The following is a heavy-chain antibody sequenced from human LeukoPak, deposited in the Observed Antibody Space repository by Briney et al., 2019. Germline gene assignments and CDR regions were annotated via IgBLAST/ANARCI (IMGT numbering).Heavy chain of an antibody. CDR3: ARNLGYCSGGSCYYYYYGMDV. Sequence: SETLSLTCTVSGGSISSYYWSWIRQPPGKGLEWIGYIYYSGSTNYNPSLKSRVTISVDTSKNQFSLKLSSVTAADTAVYYCARNLGYCSGGSCYYYYYGMDVWGQGTTVPVSS. V-gene: IGHV4-59*08. D-gene: IGHD2-15*01. CDR1: GGSISSYY. J-gene: IGHJ6*02. CDR2: IYYSGST.